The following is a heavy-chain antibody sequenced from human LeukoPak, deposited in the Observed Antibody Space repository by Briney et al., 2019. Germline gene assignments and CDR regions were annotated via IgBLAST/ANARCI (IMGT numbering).Heavy chain of an antibody. Sequence: PGGSLRLSCAASGFTFSSHWMSWVRQAPGKGLEWVANIKEDGSEIYYVDSVKGRFTISRDNAKNSLYLQMNNLRVEDTAVYYCASEGWQVLDYWGQGTLVTVSS. D-gene: IGHD2-15*01. CDR3: ASEGWQVLDY. J-gene: IGHJ4*02. V-gene: IGHV3-7*01. CDR2: IKEDGSEI. CDR1: GFTFSSHW.